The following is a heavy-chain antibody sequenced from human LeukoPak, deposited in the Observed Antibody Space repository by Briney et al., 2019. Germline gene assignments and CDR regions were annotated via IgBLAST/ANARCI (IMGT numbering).Heavy chain of an antibody. J-gene: IGHJ4*02. CDR2: IYPGDSDT. CDR1: GFSFTTSW. CDR3: AKLAPGNKQPFDY. Sequence: GESLKISCKGSGFSFTTSWIGWVRQMPGKGLEWIGIIYPGDSDTRYSPSFQGQVTISADKSITTAYLQWSRLKASDTAIYYCAKLAPGNKQPFDYWGQGTLVIVSS. D-gene: IGHD3-10*01. V-gene: IGHV5-51*01.